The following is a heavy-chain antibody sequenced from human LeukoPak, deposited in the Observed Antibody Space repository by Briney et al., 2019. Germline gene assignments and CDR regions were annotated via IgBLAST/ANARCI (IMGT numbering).Heavy chain of an antibody. CDR1: GFXFSNYN. CDR3: ARRSPNYYFDY. CDR2: ISSSNNYI. J-gene: IGHJ4*02. Sequence: GGSLRLSCEASGFXFSNYNMNWVRQAPGKGLEWVSSISSSNNYIYYADSVKGRFTISRDNAKNSLYLQMNSLRAEDTAVYYCARRSPNYYFDYWGQGTPVTVSS. V-gene: IGHV3-21*01.